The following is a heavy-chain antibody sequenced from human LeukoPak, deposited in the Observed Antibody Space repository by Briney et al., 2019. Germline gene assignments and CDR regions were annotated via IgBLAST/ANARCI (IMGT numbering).Heavy chain of an antibody. J-gene: IGHJ4*02. Sequence: GGSLRLSCAASGITFDDYGMSWVRQAPGKGLEWVSDINWNGGSTSYADSVKGRFAISRDNAKNSLYLQMNSLRAEDTALYYCAGDYYGDSYFNYWGQGTLVTVSS. CDR3: AGDYYGDSYFNY. D-gene: IGHD4-17*01. V-gene: IGHV3-20*04. CDR2: INWNGGST. CDR1: GITFDDYG.